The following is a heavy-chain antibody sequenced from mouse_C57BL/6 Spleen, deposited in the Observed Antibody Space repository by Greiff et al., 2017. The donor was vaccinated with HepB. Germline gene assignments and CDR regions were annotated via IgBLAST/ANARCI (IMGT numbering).Heavy chain of an antibody. CDR2: IYPGDGDT. J-gene: IGHJ2*01. CDR1: GYAFSSSW. Sequence: QVQLQQSGPELVKPGASVKISCKASGYAFSSSWMNWVKQRPGKGLEWIGRIYPGDGDTNYNGKFKGKATLTADKSSSTAYMQLSSLTSEDSAVYFCARGEGTTVVDDYWGQGTTLTVSS. V-gene: IGHV1-82*01. D-gene: IGHD1-1*01. CDR3: ARGEGTTVVDDY.